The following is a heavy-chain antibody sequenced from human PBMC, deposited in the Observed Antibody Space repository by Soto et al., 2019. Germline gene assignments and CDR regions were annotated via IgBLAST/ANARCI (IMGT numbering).Heavy chain of an antibody. CDR3: ARLSSQSGYYLYNHFYMDV. J-gene: IGHJ6*03. V-gene: IGHV4-39*01. CDR1: GGSISSSSYY. Sequence: QLQLQESGPGLVKPSETLSLTCVVSGGSISSSSYYWGWIRQAPGKGLEWIGSVYYVGNTSYNPPLQSRVTMSIDTPRRQFSLKVRSVTAAYTATYSCARLSSQSGYYLYNHFYMDVWGKGTTVTVSS. CDR2: VYYVGNT. D-gene: IGHD3-22*01.